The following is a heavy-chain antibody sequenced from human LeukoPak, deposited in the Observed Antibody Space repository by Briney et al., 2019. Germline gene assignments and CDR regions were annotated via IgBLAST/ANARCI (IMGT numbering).Heavy chain of an antibody. CDR1: GGSFSGYY. J-gene: IGHJ4*02. Sequence: SETLSLTCAVYGGSFSGYYWSWIRQPPGKGLEWIGEINHSGSTNYNPSLKSRVTISVDTSKNQFSLKLSSVTAADTAVYYCARHSSGRYYGSGSPPGYWGQGTLVTVSS. CDR3: ARHSSGRYYGSGSPPGY. D-gene: IGHD3-10*01. CDR2: INHSGST. V-gene: IGHV4-34*01.